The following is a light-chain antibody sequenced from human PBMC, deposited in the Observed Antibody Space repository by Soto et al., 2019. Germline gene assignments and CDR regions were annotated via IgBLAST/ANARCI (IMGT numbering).Light chain of an antibody. J-gene: IGKJ2*01. V-gene: IGKV3-15*01. Sequence: EIVMTQSPASLSVSPGDGATLSCRASQSVASNVAWYQQKPGQGPRLLIHGASTRAVGVPASFSGSGSGTDFTLTISSLQSEDFAVFYCQQYHNWPPQYSFGQGTKLQSK. CDR2: GAS. CDR1: QSVASN. CDR3: QQYHNWPPQYS.